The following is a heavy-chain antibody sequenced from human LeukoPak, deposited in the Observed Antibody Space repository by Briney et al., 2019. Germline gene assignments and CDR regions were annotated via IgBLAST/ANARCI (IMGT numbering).Heavy chain of an antibody. CDR2: IYYSGST. Sequence: SETLSLTCTVSGGSISSYYWSWIRQPPGKGLEWIGCIYYSGSTNYNPSLKSRVTISVDTSKNQFSLKLSSVTAADTAGYYCASQDGLLRFDYWGQGTLVTVSS. D-gene: IGHD2-15*01. V-gene: IGHV4-59*01. CDR3: ASQDGLLRFDY. CDR1: GGSISSYY. J-gene: IGHJ4*02.